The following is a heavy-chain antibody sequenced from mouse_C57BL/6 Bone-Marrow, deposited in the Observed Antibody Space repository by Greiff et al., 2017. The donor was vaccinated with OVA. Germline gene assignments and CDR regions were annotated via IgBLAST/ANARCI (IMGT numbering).Heavy chain of an antibody. D-gene: IGHD2-4*01. CDR2: IYPSDSET. CDR1: GYTFTSYW. V-gene: IGHV1-61*01. Sequence: QVQLQQPGAELVRPGSSVKLSCKASGYTFTSYWMDWVKQRPGQGLEWIGNIYPSDSETHYNQKFKDKATLTVDKSSSTAYMQLSSLTSEDSAVYYCAYYDYDGAWFAYWGQGTLVTVSA. CDR3: AYYDYDGAWFAY. J-gene: IGHJ3*01.